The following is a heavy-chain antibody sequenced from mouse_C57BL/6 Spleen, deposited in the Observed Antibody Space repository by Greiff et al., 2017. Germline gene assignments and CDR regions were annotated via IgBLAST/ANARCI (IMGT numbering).Heavy chain of an antibody. J-gene: IGHJ2*01. CDR3: ARFALYYYGSCDY. CDR2: ISDGGSYT. D-gene: IGHD1-1*01. CDR1: GFTFSSYA. Sequence: EVQLVESGGGLVKPGGSLKLSCAASGFTFSSYAMSWVRQTPEKRLEWVATISDGGSYTYYPDNVKGRFTISRDNAKNNLYLQMSHLKSEDTAMYYCARFALYYYGSCDYWGQGTTLTVSS. V-gene: IGHV5-4*01.